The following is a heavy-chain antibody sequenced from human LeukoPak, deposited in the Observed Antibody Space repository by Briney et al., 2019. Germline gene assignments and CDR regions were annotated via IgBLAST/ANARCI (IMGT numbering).Heavy chain of an antibody. J-gene: IGHJ4*02. CDR1: GYTFTGYY. CDR2: INPNNGAT. Sequence: ASVKVSCKASGYTFTGYYMHWVRQAPGQGLEWMGRINPNNGATNYAQKLQGRVTITGDTSISTAYMELSSLRSDDTAVYYCTRETGSYHGNDYWGQGTLVTVSS. D-gene: IGHD1-26*01. CDR3: TRETGSYHGNDY. V-gene: IGHV1-2*06.